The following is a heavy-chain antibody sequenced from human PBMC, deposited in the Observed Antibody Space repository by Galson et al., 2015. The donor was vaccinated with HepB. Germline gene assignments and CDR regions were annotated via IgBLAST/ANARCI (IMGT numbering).Heavy chain of an antibody. D-gene: IGHD3-22*01. V-gene: IGHV4-31*03. Sequence: PLSLTCTVSGGSISSGAYYWSWIRQYPGKGLEWIGYIYYSGSTYYNPSLKSRVTISVDTSKNQFSLKLSSVTAADTAVYYCARDVRLSSGYYYTDYWGQGTLVTVSS. CDR2: IYYSGST. CDR1: GGSISSGAYY. J-gene: IGHJ4*02. CDR3: ARDVRLSSGYYYTDY.